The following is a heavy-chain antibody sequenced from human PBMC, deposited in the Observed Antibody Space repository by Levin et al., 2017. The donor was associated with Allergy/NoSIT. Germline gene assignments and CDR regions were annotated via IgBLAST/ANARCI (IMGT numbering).Heavy chain of an antibody. CDR1: GFSFDNSW. Sequence: ETLSLTCAASGFSFDNSWMHWVRQAPGKGLVWVSRINTDGTYTTYADSVKGRFAISRDNANDTLYLQMNSLRAEDTAVYYCAKNYDSSGYAIDYWGQGALVTVSA. D-gene: IGHD3-22*01. J-gene: IGHJ4*02. CDR2: INTDGTYT. V-gene: IGHV3-74*01. CDR3: AKNYDSSGYAIDY.